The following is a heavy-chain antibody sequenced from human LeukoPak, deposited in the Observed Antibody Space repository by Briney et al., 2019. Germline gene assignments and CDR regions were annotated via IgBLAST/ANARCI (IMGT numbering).Heavy chain of an antibody. Sequence: ASVKVSCKASGYTFTSYGISWVRQAPGQGLEWMGWISAYTANTNYAQKLQGRVTMTTDTSTSTAYMELRSLTSDDTAMYYCARAYPQGVVVVPPAMGRAFDIWGQGTMVTVSS. CDR2: ISAYTANT. D-gene: IGHD2-2*01. V-gene: IGHV1-18*01. CDR1: GYTFTSYG. J-gene: IGHJ3*02. CDR3: ARAYPQGVVVVPPAMGRAFDI.